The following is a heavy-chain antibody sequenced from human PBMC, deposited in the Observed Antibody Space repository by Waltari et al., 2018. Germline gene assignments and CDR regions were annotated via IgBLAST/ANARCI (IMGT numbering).Heavy chain of an antibody. D-gene: IGHD2-21*01. CDR1: GGSFNFYY. CDR3: ARRGYCGIDCYSNYFDF. V-gene: IGHV4-34*01. CDR2: ITHSGST. Sequence: QVLLQQWGAGLLKPSETLSLTCAVYGGSFNFYYWSWIRQPPGEGLEWIGEITHSGSTNYNPSLKSRVSISVDTPNNQFSLKLTSVTAADTAAYYCARRGYCGIDCYSNYFDFWAREPWSPSPQ. J-gene: IGHJ4*02.